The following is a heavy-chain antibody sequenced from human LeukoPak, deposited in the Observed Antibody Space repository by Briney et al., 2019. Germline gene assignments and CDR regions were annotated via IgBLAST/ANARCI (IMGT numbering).Heavy chain of an antibody. V-gene: IGHV3-21*01. J-gene: IGHJ4*02. D-gene: IGHD3-10*01. CDR2: ISSSSSHI. CDR1: GFTFSSYN. CDR3: SDVSGSY. Sequence: PGGSLRLSCAASGFTFSSYNMNWVRQAPGKGLEWVSFISSSSSHIYYADSVKGRFTISRDNAKNSLYLQMNSLRAEDTAVCYCSDVSGSYWGQGTLVTVSS.